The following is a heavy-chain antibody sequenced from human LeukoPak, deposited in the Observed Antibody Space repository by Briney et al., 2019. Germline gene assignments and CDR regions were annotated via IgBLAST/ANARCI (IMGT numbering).Heavy chain of an antibody. J-gene: IGHJ3*01. CDR1: GFTFAIHA. V-gene: IGHV3-23*01. CDR2: ISGSGAST. CDR3: AKDSYASGRPLHTFDV. Sequence: GGSLRLSCAASGFTFAIHAMTWVRQAPGKGLEWVSAISGSGASTHYADSVKGQFTISRDNSKNTLFLQMNSPRAEDTAIYYCAKDSYASGRPLHTFDVWGQGTMVTVSS. D-gene: IGHD3-10*01.